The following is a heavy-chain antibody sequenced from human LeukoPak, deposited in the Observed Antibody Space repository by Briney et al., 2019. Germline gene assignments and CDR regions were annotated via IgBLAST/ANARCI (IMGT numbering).Heavy chain of an antibody. V-gene: IGHV1-18*01. Sequence: ASVKVSCKASGYTFTSYGISWVRQAPGQGLEWMGWISAYSGNTNYAQNLQGRVAMTTDTSTSPAYMELRSLRSDDTAVYYCARDVWPYCGRPNCYLVSDPWGQGTLVTVSS. CDR1: GYTFTSYG. J-gene: IGHJ5*02. D-gene: IGHD2-2*01. CDR3: ARDVWPYCGRPNCYLVSDP. CDR2: ISAYSGNT.